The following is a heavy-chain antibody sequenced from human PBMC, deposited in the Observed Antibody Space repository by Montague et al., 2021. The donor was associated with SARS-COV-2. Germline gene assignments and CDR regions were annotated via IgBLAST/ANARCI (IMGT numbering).Heavy chain of an antibody. V-gene: IGHV4-59*01. CDR3: ATNAGGSRLGVFDL. CDR2: IYYSGTT. CDR1: GGSISTYY. D-gene: IGHD3-10*01. J-gene: IGHJ3*01. Sequence: SETRTLTCGVSGGSISTYYWRWIRQHPGKGLEWIGNIYYSGTTNHNPSLKIRVTISLGTSKNQFSLNLYSVTAADTAVYYCATNAGGSRLGVFDLWGQGTMVTVSS.